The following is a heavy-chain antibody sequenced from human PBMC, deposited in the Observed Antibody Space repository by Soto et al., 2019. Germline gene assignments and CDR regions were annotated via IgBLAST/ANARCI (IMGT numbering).Heavy chain of an antibody. J-gene: IGHJ6*02. CDR2: IYSGGTT. CDR1: GFSVSNNY. Sequence: GGSLRLSCAASGFSVSNNYMNWVRQAPGKGLEWVSLIYSGGTTHYADSVKGRFTISRDNSKNTLYFQMNSLRAEDTAVYYCARGLDFWSGYYDQYYYGLDVWGQGTTVTVSS. V-gene: IGHV3-53*01. D-gene: IGHD3-3*01. CDR3: ARGLDFWSGYYDQYYYGLDV.